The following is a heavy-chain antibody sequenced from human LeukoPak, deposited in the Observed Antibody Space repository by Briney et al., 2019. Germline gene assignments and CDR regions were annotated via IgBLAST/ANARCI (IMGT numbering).Heavy chain of an antibody. Sequence: GGSLRLSCAASGFTFTNYAMHWVRQAPGKGLEWVAVISKDGSNKYYTDSVKGRFTISRDNPQNMLYLQMNSLGAEDTGVFYCARDAFQTSGTYMDYWGQGTLDTVSS. CDR2: ISKDGSNK. CDR1: GFTFTNYA. V-gene: IGHV3-30-3*01. J-gene: IGHJ4*02. D-gene: IGHD3-10*01. CDR3: ARDAFQTSGTYMDY.